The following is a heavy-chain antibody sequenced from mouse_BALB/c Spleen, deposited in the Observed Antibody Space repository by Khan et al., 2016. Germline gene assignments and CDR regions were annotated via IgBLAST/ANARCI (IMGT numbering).Heavy chain of an antibody. CDR2: INTYSGES. Sequence: QIQLVQSGPELKKPGKTVKISCKASGYTFTNYGMNWVKQAPGKGLKWMGWINTYSGESTYADDFKGRFAFSLETSANTAYLQINNLTNEDTATYFCARYRYYYGSSRYFEVWGAGTTVTVSS. V-gene: IGHV9-3-1*01. CDR3: ARYRYYYGSSRYFEV. J-gene: IGHJ1*01. D-gene: IGHD1-1*01. CDR1: GYTFTNYG.